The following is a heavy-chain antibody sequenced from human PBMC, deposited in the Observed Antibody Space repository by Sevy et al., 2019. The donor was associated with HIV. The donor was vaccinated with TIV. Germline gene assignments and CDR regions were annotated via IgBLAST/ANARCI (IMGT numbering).Heavy chain of an antibody. Sequence: GSLRLSCAASGFTFSSYGMHWVRQAPGKGLEWVAVISYDGSNKYYADSVKGRFTISRDNSKNTLYLQMNSLRAEDTAVYYCAKGFLYDIFPNWFDPWGQGTLVTVSS. D-gene: IGHD3-9*01. CDR2: ISYDGSNK. CDR1: GFTFSSYG. CDR3: AKGFLYDIFPNWFDP. J-gene: IGHJ5*02. V-gene: IGHV3-30*18.